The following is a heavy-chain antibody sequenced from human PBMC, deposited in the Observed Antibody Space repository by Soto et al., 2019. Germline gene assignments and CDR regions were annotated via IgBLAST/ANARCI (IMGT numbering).Heavy chain of an antibody. D-gene: IGHD3-22*01. Sequence: SETLSLTCTVSGGSISSYYWSWIRQPPGKGLEWIGYIYYSGSTNYNPSLKSRVTISVDTSKSQFSLKLSSVTAADTAVYYCARGRLLDYYYYYGMDVWGQGTKVPVYS. CDR3: ARGRLLDYYYYYGMDV. CDR2: IYYSGST. V-gene: IGHV4-59*01. J-gene: IGHJ6*02. CDR1: GGSISSYY.